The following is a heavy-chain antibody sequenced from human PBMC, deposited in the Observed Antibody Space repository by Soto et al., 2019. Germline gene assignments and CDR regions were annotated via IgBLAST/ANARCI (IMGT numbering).Heavy chain of an antibody. V-gene: IGHV1-8*01. D-gene: IGHD3-22*01. Sequence: ASVKVSCKASGYTFTSYDINWVRQATGQGLEWMGWMNPNSGNTGYAQKFQGRVTMTRNTSISTAYMELSSLRSEDTAVYYCARVEVVYYYDSSGKGAFDIWGQGTMVTGSS. CDR1: GYTFTSYD. CDR3: ARVEVVYYYDSSGKGAFDI. J-gene: IGHJ3*02. CDR2: MNPNSGNT.